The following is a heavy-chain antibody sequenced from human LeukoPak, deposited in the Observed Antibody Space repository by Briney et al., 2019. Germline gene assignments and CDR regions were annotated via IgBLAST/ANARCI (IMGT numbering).Heavy chain of an antibody. CDR3: ARVPQGSSWPYYFDY. D-gene: IGHD6-13*01. V-gene: IGHV1-69*04. Sequence: SLKLSCTASGGTFSTYAISWVRQAPGQGLEWVGRFVPILGTANFAQYFQGRVTITADRSTTTAYMELSSLRSEDTAVYYCARVPQGSSWPYYFDYWGQGTLVTVSS. J-gene: IGHJ4*01. CDR1: GGTFSTYA. CDR2: FVPILGTA.